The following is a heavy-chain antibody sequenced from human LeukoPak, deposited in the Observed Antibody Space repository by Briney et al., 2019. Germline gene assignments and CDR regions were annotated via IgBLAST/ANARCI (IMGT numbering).Heavy chain of an antibody. J-gene: IGHJ5*02. V-gene: IGHV3-30*18. D-gene: IGHD3-22*01. CDR3: AKGMYYYDSSGYYT. Sequence: PGRSLRLSCAASGFTFSSYGMHWVRQAPGKGLEWVAVISYDGSNKYYADSVKGRFTISRDNSKNTLYLQMNSLRAEDTAVYYCAKGMYYYDSSGYYTWGQGTLVTVSS. CDR1: GFTFSSYG. CDR2: ISYDGSNK.